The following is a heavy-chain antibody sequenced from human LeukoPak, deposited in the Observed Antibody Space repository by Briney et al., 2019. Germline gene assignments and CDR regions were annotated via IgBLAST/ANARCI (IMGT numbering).Heavy chain of an antibody. Sequence: RASVKVSCKAPGGTFSSYAINWVRQATGQGLEWMGWMNPNSGNTGYAQKFQGRVTMTRNTSISTAYMELSSLRSEDTAVYYCARGLVGDYGDHGDDYWGQGTLVTVSS. J-gene: IGHJ4*02. D-gene: IGHD4-17*01. V-gene: IGHV1-8*02. CDR3: ARGLVGDYGDHGDDY. CDR2: MNPNSGNT. CDR1: GGTFSSYA.